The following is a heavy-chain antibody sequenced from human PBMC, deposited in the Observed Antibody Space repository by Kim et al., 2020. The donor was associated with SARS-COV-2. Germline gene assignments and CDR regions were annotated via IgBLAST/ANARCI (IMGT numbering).Heavy chain of an antibody. V-gene: IGHV3-30-3*01. J-gene: IGHJ3*02. CDR3: ARDRAYPSPVVVVAATQTVGGPFDI. CDR2: ISYDGSNK. CDR1: GFTFSSYA. D-gene: IGHD2-15*01. Sequence: GGSLRLSCAASGFTFSSYAMHWVRQAPGKGLEWVAVISYDGSNKYYADSVKGRFTISRDNSKNTLYLQMNSLRAEDTAVYYCARDRAYPSPVVVVAATQTVGGPFDIWGQGTMVTVSS.